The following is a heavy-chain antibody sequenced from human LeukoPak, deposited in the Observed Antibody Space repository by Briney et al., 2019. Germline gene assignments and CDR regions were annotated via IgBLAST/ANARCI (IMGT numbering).Heavy chain of an antibody. Sequence: SETLSLTCTVSGGSISSGSYYWSWIRQPAGKGLEWIGRIYTSGSTNYNPPLKSRVTISVDTSKNQFSLKLSSVTAADTAVYYCARVGEYCSSTSCYTGWFDPWGQGTLVTVSS. V-gene: IGHV4-61*02. CDR3: ARVGEYCSSTSCYTGWFDP. CDR1: GGSISSGSYY. CDR2: IYTSGST. J-gene: IGHJ5*02. D-gene: IGHD2-2*02.